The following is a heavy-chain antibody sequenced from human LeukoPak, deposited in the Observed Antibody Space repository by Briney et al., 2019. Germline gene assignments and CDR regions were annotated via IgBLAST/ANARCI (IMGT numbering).Heavy chain of an antibody. CDR2: IKSKTDGCAT. V-gene: IGHV3-15*01. J-gene: IGHJ4*02. CDR3: TTYYDFWSGYSMLHFDY. CDR1: GFTFSNAW. Sequence: GGSLRLSCAASGFTFSNAWMSWVRQAPGKGLEWVGRIKSKTDGCATEYAAPVKGRFTISRDDSKNTMYLQMNSLKTEDTAVYYCTTYYDFWSGYSMLHFDYWGQGTLVTVSS. D-gene: IGHD3-3*01.